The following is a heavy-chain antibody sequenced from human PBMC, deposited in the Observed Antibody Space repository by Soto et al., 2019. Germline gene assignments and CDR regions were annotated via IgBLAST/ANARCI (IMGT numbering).Heavy chain of an antibody. D-gene: IGHD4-4*01. CDR1: GFTFSSYA. Sequence: GGSLRLSCAASGFTFSSYAMSWVRQAPGKGLEWVSAISGSGGSTYYADSVKGRFTISRDNSKNTLYLQMNSLRAEDTAVYYCAKDYDSNYVMAHNWFDPWGQGTLVTVSS. CDR3: AKDYDSNYVMAHNWFDP. CDR2: ISGSGGST. J-gene: IGHJ5*02. V-gene: IGHV3-23*01.